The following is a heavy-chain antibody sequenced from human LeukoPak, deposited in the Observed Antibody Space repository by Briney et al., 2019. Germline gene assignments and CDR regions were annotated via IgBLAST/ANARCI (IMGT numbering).Heavy chain of an antibody. V-gene: IGHV1-18*01. CDR1: GYTFTSYD. CDR3: ASAYCGGDCYYYYGMDV. CDR2: ISAYNGNT. D-gene: IGHD2-21*02. J-gene: IGHJ6*02. Sequence: SVNVSCKASGYTFTSYDISWVRRAPGQGLEWMGWISAYNGNTNYAQKLQGRVTMTTDTSTSTAYMELRSLRSDDTAVYYCASAYCGGDCYYYYGMDVWGQGATFSASS.